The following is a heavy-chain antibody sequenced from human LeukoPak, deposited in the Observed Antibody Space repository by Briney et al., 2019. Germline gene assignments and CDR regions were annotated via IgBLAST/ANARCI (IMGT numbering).Heavy chain of an antibody. CDR2: IYYSGST. CDR1: GGSISSYY. V-gene: IGHV4-59*01. J-gene: IGHJ3*02. D-gene: IGHD5-18*01. Sequence: SETLSLSCTVSGGSISSYYWSWIRQPSGKGLEWIGYIYYSGSTNYNPSLKSRVTISVDTSKNQFSLKLSSVTAADTAVYYCARGEYSYAAAFDIWGQGTMVTVSS. CDR3: ARGEYSYAAAFDI.